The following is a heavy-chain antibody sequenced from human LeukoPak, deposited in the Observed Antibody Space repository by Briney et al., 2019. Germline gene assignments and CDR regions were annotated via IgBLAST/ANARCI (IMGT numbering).Heavy chain of an antibody. CDR1: GFTFDDYA. D-gene: IGHD3-22*01. Sequence: GRSLRLSCAASGFTFDDYAMHWVRQAPGKGLEWVSGISWNSGSIGYADSVKGRFTISRDNAKNSLYLQMNSLRAEDTALYYCAKDGSSGYYLDYWGQGTLVTVSS. V-gene: IGHV3-9*01. CDR2: ISWNSGSI. J-gene: IGHJ4*02. CDR3: AKDGSSGYYLDY.